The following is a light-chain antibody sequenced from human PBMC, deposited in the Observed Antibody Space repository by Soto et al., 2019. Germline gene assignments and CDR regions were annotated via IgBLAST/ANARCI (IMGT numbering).Light chain of an antibody. V-gene: IGKV3-15*01. J-gene: IGKJ2*01. Sequence: ETVLTQSPAILSVSLGERATFSCRASQSISSDLAWYQQKPGQVPRLLIYGASTRATGIPARFSGSGSGTAFTLTISGLQSEAFALYHCQQYNSWPHSFGQGNKLDI. CDR2: GAS. CDR1: QSISSD. CDR3: QQYNSWPHS.